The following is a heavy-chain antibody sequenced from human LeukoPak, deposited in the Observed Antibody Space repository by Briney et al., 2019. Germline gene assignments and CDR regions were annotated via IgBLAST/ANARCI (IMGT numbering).Heavy chain of an antibody. CDR2: INPNSGGT. D-gene: IGHD3-3*01. CDR1: GYTFTGYY. CDR3: ARDLYYDFWSGNFDY. V-gene: IGHV1-2*02. Sequence: GASVKVSCKASGYTFTGYYVHWVRQAPGQGLEWMGWINPNSGGTNYAQKFQGRVTMTRDTSISTAYMELSRLRSDDTAVYYCARDLYYDFWSGNFDYWGQGTLVTVSS. J-gene: IGHJ4*02.